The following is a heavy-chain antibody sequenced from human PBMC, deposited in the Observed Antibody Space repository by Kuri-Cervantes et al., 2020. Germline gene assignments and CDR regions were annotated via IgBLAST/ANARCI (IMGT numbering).Heavy chain of an antibody. J-gene: IGHJ4*02. CDR2: INPNSGGT. CDR3: ARDGVPAAMSLDY. CDR1: GYTFTSYD. Sequence: ASVKVSCKASGYTFTSYDINWVRQATGQGLEWMGWINPNSGGTNYAQKFQGRVTMTRDTSISTAYMELSRLRSDDTAVYYCARDGVPAAMSLDYWGQGTLVTVSS. D-gene: IGHD2-2*01. V-gene: IGHV1-2*02.